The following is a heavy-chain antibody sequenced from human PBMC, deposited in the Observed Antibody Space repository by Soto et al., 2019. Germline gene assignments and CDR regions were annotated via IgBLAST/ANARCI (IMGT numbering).Heavy chain of an antibody. D-gene: IGHD6-6*01. V-gene: IGHV1-18*04. CDR2: ISAYNGNT. CDR1: GYTFTSYG. J-gene: IGHJ4*02. Sequence: QVQLVQSGAEMKKPGASVKVSCKASGYTFTSYGFTWVRQAPGQGLEWMGWISAYNGNTNYAQKLQGRVTMTTDTSTSPAYMELRSLRFDDTAVYYCARGGRYSSSSEVSIWGQGTLVTVSS. CDR3: ARGGRYSSSSEVSI.